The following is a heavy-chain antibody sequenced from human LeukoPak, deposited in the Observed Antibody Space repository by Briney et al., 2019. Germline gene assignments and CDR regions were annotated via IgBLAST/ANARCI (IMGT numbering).Heavy chain of an antibody. Sequence: GGSLRLSCAASGFTFSNYAMSWVRQVPGKGLEWVSGITSNTASTYYADSVKGRFSISRDNSKNTLYLQMSSLRADDTAVYYCARDHPAARGAFDIWGQGTMVTVSS. J-gene: IGHJ3*02. CDR2: ITSNTAST. CDR1: GFTFSNYA. V-gene: IGHV3-23*01. D-gene: IGHD6-6*01. CDR3: ARDHPAARGAFDI.